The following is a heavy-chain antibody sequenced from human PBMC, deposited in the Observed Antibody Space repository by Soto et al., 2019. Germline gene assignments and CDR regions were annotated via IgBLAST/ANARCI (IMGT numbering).Heavy chain of an antibody. V-gene: IGHV3-21*01. CDR2: ISSTSSYI. Sequence: LRLSCVASGFTFSTHSMNWVRQAPGKGLEWVSSISSTSSYIYYADSVKGRFTISRDDAKNSLYLQMNSLRAEDTAVYYCARGVADYYDSSGYYPTWGQGTLVTVSS. D-gene: IGHD3-22*01. J-gene: IGHJ5*02. CDR1: GFTFSTHS. CDR3: ARGVADYYDSSGYYPT.